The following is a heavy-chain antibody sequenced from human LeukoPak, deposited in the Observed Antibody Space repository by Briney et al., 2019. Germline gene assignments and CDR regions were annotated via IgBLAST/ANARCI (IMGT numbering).Heavy chain of an antibody. V-gene: IGHV4-30-4*01. CDR3: ARSLGRDGYNFGVDFDY. CDR1: RGSSSGGDNY. J-gene: IGHJ4*02. CDR2: IYYSGST. D-gene: IGHD5-24*01. Sequence: PPETLSPTRALSRGSSSGGDNYSGCVRHPPGEGMGWLWYIYYSGSTYYNPSLKSRVTISMDTSKSQFSLKLSSVTAADTAVYYCARSLGRDGYNFGVDFDYWGQGTLVTVSS.